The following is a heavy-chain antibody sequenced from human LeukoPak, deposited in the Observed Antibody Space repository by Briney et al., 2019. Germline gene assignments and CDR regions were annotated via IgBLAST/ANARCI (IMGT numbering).Heavy chain of an antibody. D-gene: IGHD4-11*01. J-gene: IGHJ4*02. CDR1: GVSTSSNY. V-gene: IGHV4-59*13. Sequence: KPSETLSLTCTVSGVSTSSNYWSWIRQPPGKGLEWKGLEWIGYIHYNGDTNYNPSLKSRVTISLDTSKSQLSLTLSSLTAADTAVYFCAGYDHSNYLAYWGQGILVTVFS. CDR2: IHYNGDT. CDR3: AGYDHSNYLAY.